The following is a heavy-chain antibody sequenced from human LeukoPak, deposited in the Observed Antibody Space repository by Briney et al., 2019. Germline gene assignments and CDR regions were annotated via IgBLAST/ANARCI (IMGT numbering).Heavy chain of an antibody. CDR2: INPNSGGT. J-gene: IGHJ4*02. CDR3: AREVTAAGPLNY. CDR1: GYTFTGYY. V-gene: IGHV1-2*04. Sequence: ASVMVSCKASGYTFTGYYMHWVRQAPGQGLEWMGWINPNSGGTNYAQKFQGWVTMTRDTSISTAYMELSRLRSDDTAVYYCAREVTAAGPLNYWGQGTPVTVSS. D-gene: IGHD6-13*01.